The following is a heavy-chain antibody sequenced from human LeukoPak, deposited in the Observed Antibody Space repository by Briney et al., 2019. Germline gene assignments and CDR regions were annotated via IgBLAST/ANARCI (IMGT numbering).Heavy chain of an antibody. CDR1: GYTLTDLS. CDR2: FDPEDGKA. D-gene: IGHD2-2*01. J-gene: IGHJ1*01. V-gene: IGHV1-24*01. Sequence: ASVKVSCKVSGYTLTDLSMHWVRQAPGKGLEWMGGFDPEDGKAIYTPKLRGRVTMTEDTSTDTAYMELSSLGSEDTAMYYCAAGSPSVVVLPAAIHREYFQHWGQGTLVTVSS. CDR3: AAGSPSVVVLPAAIHREYFQH.